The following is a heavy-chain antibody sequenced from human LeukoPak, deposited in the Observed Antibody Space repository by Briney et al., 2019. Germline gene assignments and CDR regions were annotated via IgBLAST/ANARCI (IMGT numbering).Heavy chain of an antibody. CDR3: ARSPYDSSGYDYYYYMDV. D-gene: IGHD3-22*01. V-gene: IGHV4-38-2*02. J-gene: IGHJ6*03. Sequence: SETLSLTCTVSGYSTSSGYYWGWIRQPPGKGLEWIGSIYHSGSTYYNPSLKSRVTISVDTSKNQFSLKLSSVTAADTAVYYCARSPYDSSGYDYYYYMDVWGKGTTVTISS. CDR2: IYHSGST. CDR1: GYSTSSGYY.